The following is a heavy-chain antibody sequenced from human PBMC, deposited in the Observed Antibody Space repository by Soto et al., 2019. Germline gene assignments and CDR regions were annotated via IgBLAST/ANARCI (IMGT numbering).Heavy chain of an antibody. J-gene: IGHJ6*02. D-gene: IGHD2-21*01. CDR1: GGSISNADSY. CDR3: ARHREDGGAFYYYYGMDV. CDR2: IYYSGST. Sequence: PSQTLSLTCTVSGGSISNADSYWGWIRQPPWKGLEWIGSIYYSGSTYYNPSLKSRVTISVDTSKNHFSLKLSSVTAADTAVYYCARHREDGGAFYYYYGMDVWGQWTKVTVSS. V-gene: IGHV4-39*01.